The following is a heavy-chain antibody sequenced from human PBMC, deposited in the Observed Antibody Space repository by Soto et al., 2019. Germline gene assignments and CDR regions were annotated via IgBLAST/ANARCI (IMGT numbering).Heavy chain of an antibody. D-gene: IGHD1-26*01. CDR3: ARPLEETTTGDAFDI. Sequence: ESLKISCKGSGYIFTTYWIGWVRQMPGKGLEWMGIIYPGDSDTRYSPSFQGQVTISADKSISTAYLQWSSLRASDTAMYYCARPLEETTTGDAFDIWGQGTMVTVSS. J-gene: IGHJ3*02. V-gene: IGHV5-51*01. CDR2: IYPGDSDT. CDR1: GYIFTTYW.